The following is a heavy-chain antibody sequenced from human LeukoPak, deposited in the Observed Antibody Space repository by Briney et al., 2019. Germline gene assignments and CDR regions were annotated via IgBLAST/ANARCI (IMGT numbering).Heavy chain of an antibody. Sequence: GGSLRLSCAASGFTFSRYWMTWVRQAPGKGLEWVANIKEDGSEKYHVDSVKGRFTISRDNAKNSLYLQMNSLRAEDTAVYYCARLNYYDNKGPDAFDIWGQGTMVTVSS. J-gene: IGHJ3*02. CDR3: ARLNYYDNKGPDAFDI. CDR2: IKEDGSEK. D-gene: IGHD3-22*01. V-gene: IGHV3-7*01. CDR1: GFTFSRYW.